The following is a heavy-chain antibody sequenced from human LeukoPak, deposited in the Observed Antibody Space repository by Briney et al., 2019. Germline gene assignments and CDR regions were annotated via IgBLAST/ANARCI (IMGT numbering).Heavy chain of an antibody. J-gene: IGHJ6*03. V-gene: IGHV3-48*03. CDR2: ISRGGDSI. D-gene: IGHD2-15*01. Sequence: LPGGSLRLSCAASGFTFSTYDMNWVRQAPGKGLEWISFISRGGDSINYADSVKGRFTISRDNAKSSLYLELKSLRAEDTGVYYCARDWVEVGGDYMDVWGKGTTITISS. CDR3: ARDWVEVGGDYMDV. CDR1: GFTFSTYD.